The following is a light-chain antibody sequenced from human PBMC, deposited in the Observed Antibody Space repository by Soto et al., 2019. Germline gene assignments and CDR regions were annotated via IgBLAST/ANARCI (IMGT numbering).Light chain of an antibody. CDR1: SSNIGSNT. CDR2: SNN. V-gene: IGLV1-44*01. Sequence: QSALTQPPSASGTPGQRVTISCSGSSSNIGSNTINWYQQLPGTAPKLLIYSNNQRPSGVPDRLSGSKSGTSASLAISGLQSEDEADYYCAAWDDSPNYVFGTGTKSPS. J-gene: IGLJ1*01. CDR3: AAWDDSPNYV.